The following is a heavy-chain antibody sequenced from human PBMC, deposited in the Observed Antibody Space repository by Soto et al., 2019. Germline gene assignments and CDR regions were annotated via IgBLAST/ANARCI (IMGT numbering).Heavy chain of an antibody. CDR2: IYYSGST. Sequence: SETLSLTCSVSGGSISSYYWSWIRQPPGKGLEWIGYIYYSGSTNYNPSLKSRVTISVDTSKNQFSLKLSSVTAADTAVYYCASHNKDFWTNYYYYYYMDVWGKGTTVTVSS. CDR3: ASHNKDFWTNYYYYYYMDV. V-gene: IGHV4-59*08. CDR1: GGSISSYY. J-gene: IGHJ6*03. D-gene: IGHD3-3*01.